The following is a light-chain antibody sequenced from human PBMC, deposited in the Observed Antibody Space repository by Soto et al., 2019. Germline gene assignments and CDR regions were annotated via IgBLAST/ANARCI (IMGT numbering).Light chain of an antibody. V-gene: IGKV3-15*01. J-gene: IGKJ2*01. CDR2: GAS. CDR3: QQYNSWPPYT. CDR1: QSVSSN. Sequence: EIVMTQSAATLSVSPGERATLSCRASQSVSSNLAWYQQKPGQAPRLLIYGASTRATGIPARFSGSASGTELNLTISSLQSEDFAVYYCQQYNSWPPYTFCQGTKLEIK.